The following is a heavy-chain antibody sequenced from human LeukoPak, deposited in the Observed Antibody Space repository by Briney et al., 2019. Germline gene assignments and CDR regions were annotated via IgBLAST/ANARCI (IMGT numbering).Heavy chain of an antibody. J-gene: IGHJ4*02. CDR1: GFTFSSYS. CDR3: ARDLYYDYVWGSYRRPFDY. D-gene: IGHD3-16*02. Sequence: GGSLRLSWAASGFTFSSYSMNWVRQAPGKGLEWVSSISSSSSYIYYADSVKGRFTISRDNAKNSLYLQMNSLRAEDTAVYYCARDLYYDYVWGSYRRPFDYWGQGTLVTVSS. V-gene: IGHV3-21*01. CDR2: ISSSSSYI.